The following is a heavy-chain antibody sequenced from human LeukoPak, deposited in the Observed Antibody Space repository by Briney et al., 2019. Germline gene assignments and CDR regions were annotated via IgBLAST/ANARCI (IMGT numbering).Heavy chain of an antibody. Sequence: GGSLRLSCAASGFTFSKGWMSWVRQAPEKGLEWVGRIKSKTDGGTTDYAAPVKGRFTISRDDSKSTLYLQTNSLKTEDTAVYYCTTDPRYCSGGSCFSGMDVWGQGTTVTVSS. V-gene: IGHV3-15*01. CDR1: GFTFSKGW. CDR2: IKSKTDGGTT. J-gene: IGHJ6*02. CDR3: TTDPRYCSGGSCFSGMDV. D-gene: IGHD2-15*01.